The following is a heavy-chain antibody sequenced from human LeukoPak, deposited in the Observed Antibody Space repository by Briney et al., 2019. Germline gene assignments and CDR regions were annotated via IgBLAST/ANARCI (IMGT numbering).Heavy chain of an antibody. Sequence: SVKVSCKASGGTFSSYAISWVRQAPGQGLEWMGGIIPIFGTANYAQKFQGRVTITADESTSTAYMELSSLRSEDTAVYYCARDRGPMVRGSYSTGGWFDPWGQGTLVTVSS. J-gene: IGHJ5*02. CDR3: ARDRGPMVRGSYSTGGWFDP. CDR1: GGTFSSYA. D-gene: IGHD3-10*01. V-gene: IGHV1-69*13. CDR2: IIPIFGTA.